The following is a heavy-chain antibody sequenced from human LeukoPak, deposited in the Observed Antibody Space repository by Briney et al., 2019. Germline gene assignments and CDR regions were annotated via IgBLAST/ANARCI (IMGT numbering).Heavy chain of an antibody. V-gene: IGHV1-69*05. J-gene: IGHJ3*02. CDR2: IIPIFGTA. D-gene: IGHD6-6*01. CDR1: GGTFSSYA. CDR3: ARRRVDGYSSSSVAFDI. Sequence: SVKVSCKASGGTFSSYAISWVRQAPGQGLEWMGRIIPIFGTANYAQKFQGRVTITTDESTSTDYMGLSSLGSEDTAVYYCARRRVDGYSSSSVAFDIWGQGTMVTVSS.